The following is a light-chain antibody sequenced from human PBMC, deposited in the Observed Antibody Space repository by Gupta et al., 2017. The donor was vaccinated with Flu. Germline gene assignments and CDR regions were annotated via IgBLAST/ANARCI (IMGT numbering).Light chain of an antibody. CDR3: MNELQTPFT. CDR1: QSLLHSNGYNY. J-gene: IGKJ4*01. Sequence: DIVLTQSPLSLPVTPGEPASISCRSSQSLLHSNGYNYLDWYLQKPGQSPQLLIYLGSNRASGVPDRFSGSGSGTDFTLKISRGEAEDVGVYYCMNELQTPFTFGRGTKVDIK. CDR2: LGS. V-gene: IGKV2-28*01.